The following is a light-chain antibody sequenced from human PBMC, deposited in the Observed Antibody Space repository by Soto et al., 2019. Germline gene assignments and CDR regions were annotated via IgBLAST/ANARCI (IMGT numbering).Light chain of an antibody. V-gene: IGLV7-43*01. Sequence: QAVVTQEPSLTVSPGGTVTLTCSWSTGAVTSDYNPNWFQQKPGQAPTSLIYSTTNRHSSTPARFSGSLLGGQAALTLSGVQPEDEAECCCLHFFGGAHVFGGGTKLTVL. CDR2: STT. CDR1: TGAVTSDYN. CDR3: LHFFGGAHV. J-gene: IGLJ2*01.